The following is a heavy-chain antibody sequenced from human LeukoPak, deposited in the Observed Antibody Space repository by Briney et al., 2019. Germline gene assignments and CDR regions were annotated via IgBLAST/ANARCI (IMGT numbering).Heavy chain of an antibody. D-gene: IGHD6-19*01. Sequence: SETLSLTCTVSGGSISSYFWNWIRQTPGKGLEWIGYIDYSGSTNSNPSLKSRVIMSVDMSKKQFSLQLTSVTAADTAVYYCAKVRQKWLVYDAFDIWGHGTMVTVSS. CDR3: AKVRQKWLVYDAFDI. CDR2: IDYSGST. J-gene: IGHJ3*02. CDR1: GGSISSYF. V-gene: IGHV4-59*01.